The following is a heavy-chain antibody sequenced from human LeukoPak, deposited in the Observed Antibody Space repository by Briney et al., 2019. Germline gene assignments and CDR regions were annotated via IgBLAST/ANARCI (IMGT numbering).Heavy chain of an antibody. V-gene: IGHV3-7*05. CDR3: ARPSYSSGSFFDY. D-gene: IGHD3-10*01. CDR2: INRDGGER. CDR1: GLTFSTYW. Sequence: SGGSLRLCCAASGLTFSTYWMGWVRQAPGKGLEWVANINRDGGERYYVDSARGRFTISRDNAKNSLYLEMNSLRADDTAVYYCARPSYSSGSFFDYWGQGTLVTVSS. J-gene: IGHJ4*02.